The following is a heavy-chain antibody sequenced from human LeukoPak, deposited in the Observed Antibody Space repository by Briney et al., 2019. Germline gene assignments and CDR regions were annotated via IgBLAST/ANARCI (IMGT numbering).Heavy chain of an antibody. CDR2: ISSSSSYI. Sequence: GGSLRLSCAASGFTFSSYSIHWVRQAPGKGLEWVSSISSSSSYIYYADSVKGRFTTSRDNAKNSLYLQMNSLRAEDTAVYYCARLSSWWRPAEAGYWGQGTLVTVSS. J-gene: IGHJ4*02. CDR1: GFTFSSYS. D-gene: IGHD6-13*01. CDR3: ARLSSWWRPAEAGY. V-gene: IGHV3-21*01.